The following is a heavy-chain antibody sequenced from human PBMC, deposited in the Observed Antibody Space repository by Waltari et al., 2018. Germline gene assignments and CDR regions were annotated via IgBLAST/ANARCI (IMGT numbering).Heavy chain of an antibody. V-gene: IGHV1-69*05. CDR3: AATSSGYYLVGLFCFDY. CDR1: GGTFSSYA. CDR2: IIPIFVTA. J-gene: IGHJ4*02. D-gene: IGHD3-22*01. Sequence: QVQLVQSGAEVKKPGSSVKVSCKASGGTFSSYAISWVRQAPGQGLEWMGGIIPIFVTANYAQKFQGRVTITTDESTSTAYMELSSLRSEDTAVYYCAATSSGYYLVGLFCFDYWGQGTLVTVSS.